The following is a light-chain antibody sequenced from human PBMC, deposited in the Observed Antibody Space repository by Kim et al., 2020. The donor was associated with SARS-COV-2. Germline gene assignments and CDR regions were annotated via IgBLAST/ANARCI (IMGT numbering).Light chain of an antibody. CDR3: QQYGSSPLT. J-gene: IGKJ1*01. CDR2: AAS. CDR1: QSVSSTY. V-gene: IGKV3-20*01. Sequence: EIVLTQSPGTLSLSPGERATLSCRASQSVSSTYLAWYQQKPGQAPRLLIYAASSRATGIADRFSGSGSGTDFTLTISRLEPEDFAVYYCQQYGSSPLTFGQGTKVDIK.